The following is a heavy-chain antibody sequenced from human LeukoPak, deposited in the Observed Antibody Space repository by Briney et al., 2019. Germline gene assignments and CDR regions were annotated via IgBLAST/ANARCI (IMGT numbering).Heavy chain of an antibody. CDR2: ISHDGTKK. CDR3: ARDKIYRGSGSCLYY. V-gene: IGHV3-30-3*01. D-gene: IGHD3-10*01. CDR1: GLTFTGYA. Sequence: GGSLRLSCAASGLTFTGYAMHWVRQAPGKGLEWMAVISHDGTKKDYADSVKGRFTISRDSSNNALYLQMDSLRAEDTAVYYCARDKIYRGSGSCLYYWGQGTLVTVSS. J-gene: IGHJ4*02.